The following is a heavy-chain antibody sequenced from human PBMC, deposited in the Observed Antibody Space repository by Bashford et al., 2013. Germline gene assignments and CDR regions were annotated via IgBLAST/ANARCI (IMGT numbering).Heavy chain of an antibody. CDR3: ARGKLELDWFDP. CDR1: GGTFSSYA. D-gene: IGHD1-7*01. V-gene: IGHV1-69*06. J-gene: IGHJ5*02. Sequence: SVKVSCKASGGTFSSYAISWVRQAPGQGLEWMGGIIPIFGTANYAQKFQGRVTITADKSTSTAYMELSSLRSEDTAVYYCARGKLELDWFDPWGQGTLVTVSS. CDR2: IIPIFGTA.